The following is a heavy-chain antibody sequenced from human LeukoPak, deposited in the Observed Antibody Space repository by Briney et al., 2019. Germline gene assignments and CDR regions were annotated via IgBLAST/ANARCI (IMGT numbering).Heavy chain of an antibody. D-gene: IGHD4-17*01. CDR3: GSDPNGDYVGALGY. J-gene: IGHJ4*01. V-gene: IGHV3-23*01. Sequence: GGSLRLSCTDSGFTFSSYALAWVRQAPGKGLEWVAAVTSRGVGTHYADSVKGRFTISRDNSKNTIYLQMNSLRAEDTAIYYCGSDPNGDYVGALGYWGRGTLVTVTS. CDR2: VTSRGVGT. CDR1: GFTFSSYA.